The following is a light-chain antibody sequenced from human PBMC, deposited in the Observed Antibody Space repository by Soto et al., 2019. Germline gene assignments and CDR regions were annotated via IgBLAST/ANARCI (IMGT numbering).Light chain of an antibody. CDR2: AAS. V-gene: IGKV1-39*01. Sequence: EIQVTQSPSSLSASVGVRVTITCRASQSVSNYLKWYQQKPGKAPKLLIYAASTLQSGVPSRFSGSGSGTDFTLTISSLHPEDFATYYCQQVLSLPLTFGPGPKVD. J-gene: IGKJ3*01. CDR3: QQVLSLPLT. CDR1: QSVSNY.